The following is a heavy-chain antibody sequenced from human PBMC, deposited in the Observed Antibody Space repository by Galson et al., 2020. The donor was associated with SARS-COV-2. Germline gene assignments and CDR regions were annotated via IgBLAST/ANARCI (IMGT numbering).Heavy chain of an antibody. CDR2: IYYSGST. V-gene: IGHV4-31*03. Sequence: SETLSLTCTVSGGSISSGGYYWSWIRQHPGKGLEWIGYIYYSGSTYYNPSLKSRVTISVDTSKNQFSLKLSSVTAADTAVYYCARVLAVAGYWYFDLWGRGTLVTVSS. CDR3: ARVLAVAGYWYFDL. D-gene: IGHD6-19*01. CDR1: GGSISSGGYY. J-gene: IGHJ2*01.